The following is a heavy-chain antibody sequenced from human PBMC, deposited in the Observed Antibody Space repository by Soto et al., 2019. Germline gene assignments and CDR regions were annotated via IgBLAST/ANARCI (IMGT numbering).Heavy chain of an antibody. V-gene: IGHV3-23*01. CDR2: ISNTGVTT. Sequence: GGSLRLSCAASGFPFNSYTMNWVRQAPGKGLEWVSAISNTGVTTFYVDSVRGRFTISRDNSKNTLYLQMNSLRAEDTAVYFCAKDKTGVRGGYYYYGVDVWGQGTTVTVSS. J-gene: IGHJ6*02. CDR3: AKDKTGVRGGYYYYGVDV. D-gene: IGHD1-1*01. CDR1: GFPFNSYT.